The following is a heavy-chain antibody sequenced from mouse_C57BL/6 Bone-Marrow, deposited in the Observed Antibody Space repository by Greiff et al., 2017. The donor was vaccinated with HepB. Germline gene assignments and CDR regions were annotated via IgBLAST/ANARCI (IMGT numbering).Heavy chain of an antibody. CDR2: ISNGGGST. J-gene: IGHJ4*01. CDR3: ARQDYGSSSGAMDY. CDR1: GFTFSDYY. D-gene: IGHD1-1*01. Sequence: EVHLVESGGGLVQPGGSLKLSCAASGFTFSDYYMYWVRQTPEKRLEWVAYISNGGGSTYYPDTVKGRFTISRDNAKNTLYLQMSRLKSEDTAMYYCARQDYGSSSGAMDYWGQGTSVTVSS. V-gene: IGHV5-12*01.